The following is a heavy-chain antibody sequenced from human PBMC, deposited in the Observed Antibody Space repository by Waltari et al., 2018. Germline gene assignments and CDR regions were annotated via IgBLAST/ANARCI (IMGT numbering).Heavy chain of an antibody. CDR1: GYTFTEYY. V-gene: IGHV1-69-2*01. CDR3: ATKMSDQWLRE. Sequence: EVHLVQSGAEVKRPGATVKIPCKAYGYTFTEYYLHWVRQAPGTGLEWMGHVDPEDGETEISDKFQGRVAMTADTSTETAYIEVRSLTSDDMAVYYCATKMSDQWLREWGQGTLVTVSS. D-gene: IGHD6-19*01. CDR2: VDPEDGET. J-gene: IGHJ1*01.